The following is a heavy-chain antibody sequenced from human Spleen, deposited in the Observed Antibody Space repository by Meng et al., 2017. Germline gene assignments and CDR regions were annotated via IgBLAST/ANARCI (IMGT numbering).Heavy chain of an antibody. CDR1: GGSLSDYY. Sequence: QVQLHHWGARLLKPSETLSLSCVVSGGSLSDYYWRWIRQPPGKGLEWIGEINHSGSTHYNPSLESRATISVDTSQNNLSLKLSSVTAADSAVYYCARGPTTMAHDFDYWGQGTLVTVSS. J-gene: IGHJ4*02. CDR3: ARGPTTMAHDFDY. V-gene: IGHV4-34*01. D-gene: IGHD4-11*01. CDR2: INHSGST.